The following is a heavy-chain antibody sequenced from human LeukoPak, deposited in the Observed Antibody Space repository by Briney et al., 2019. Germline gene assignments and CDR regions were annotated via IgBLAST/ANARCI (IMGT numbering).Heavy chain of an antibody. CDR3: ARVYSSGWYYHYYYYMDV. CDR1: GYTFTSYD. D-gene: IGHD6-19*01. J-gene: IGHJ6*03. V-gene: IGHV1-8*01. CDR2: MNPNGGNT. Sequence: ASVKVSCKASGYTFTSYDINWVRQATGQGLEWMGWMNPNGGNTGYAQKFQGRVTMTRNTSISTAYMELSSLRSEDTAVYYCARVYSSGWYYHYYYYMDVWGKGTTVTVSS.